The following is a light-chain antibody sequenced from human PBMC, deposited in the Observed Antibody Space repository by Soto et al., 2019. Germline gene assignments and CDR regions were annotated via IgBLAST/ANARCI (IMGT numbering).Light chain of an antibody. Sequence: DIQMTQSPSSLSASVGDRVTITCRASQGISNYLAWYQQKPGKVPKLLIYAASTLQSGVQSRFSGSGSGTAFTLTISSLQPEDVAPYYCQKYNSAPYNFGQGTKLEIK. V-gene: IGKV1-27*01. CDR2: AAS. J-gene: IGKJ2*01. CDR3: QKYNSAPYN. CDR1: QGISNY.